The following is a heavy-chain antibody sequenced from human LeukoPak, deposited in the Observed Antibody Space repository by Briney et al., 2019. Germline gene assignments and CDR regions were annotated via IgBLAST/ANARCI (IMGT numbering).Heavy chain of an antibody. Sequence: GSLRLSCAASGFTFSSYWMSWVRQAPGKGLEWVANIKQDGSEKYYVDSVKGRFTISRDNAKNSLYLQMNSLRAEDTAVYYCARIEYSSSGAYYYYYMDVWGKGTTVTVSS. J-gene: IGHJ6*03. V-gene: IGHV3-7*01. CDR1: GFTFSSYW. CDR3: ARIEYSSSGAYYYYYMDV. CDR2: IKQDGSEK. D-gene: IGHD6-6*01.